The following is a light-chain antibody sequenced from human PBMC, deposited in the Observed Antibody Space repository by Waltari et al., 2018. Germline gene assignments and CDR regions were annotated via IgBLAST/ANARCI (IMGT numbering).Light chain of an antibody. J-gene: IGKJ1*01. CDR1: QSVLYSSNSQNY. V-gene: IGKV4-1*01. CDR2: WAS. Sequence: DIVITQSPDSLAVSLGESVTINCKSSQSVLYSSNSQNYLAWYQQKPGQPPKLLIYWASARESGVPDRFSGSESGTDFTLTISSLQAEDVAVYYCQQYYDIPWTFGQGTKVEIK. CDR3: QQYYDIPWT.